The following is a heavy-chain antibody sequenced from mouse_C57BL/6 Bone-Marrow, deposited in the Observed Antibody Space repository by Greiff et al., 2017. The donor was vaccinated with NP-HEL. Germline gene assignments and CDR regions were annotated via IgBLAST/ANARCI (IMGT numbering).Heavy chain of an antibody. CDR3: ATYGNLAWFAY. CDR1: GYTFTSYW. CDR2: INPSSGYT. J-gene: IGHJ3*01. D-gene: IGHD2-1*01. Sequence: VQLQQSGAELAKPGASVKLSCKASGYTFTSYWMHWVKQRPGQGLEWIGYINPSSGYTKYNQKFKDKATLTADKYSSTAYMQLSSLTYEDSAVYYCATYGNLAWFAYWGQGTLVTVSA. V-gene: IGHV1-7*01.